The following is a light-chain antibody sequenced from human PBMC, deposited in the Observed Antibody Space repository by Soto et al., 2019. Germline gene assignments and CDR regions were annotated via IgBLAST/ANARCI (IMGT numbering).Light chain of an antibody. CDR2: DAS. CDR1: QSISRW. J-gene: IGKJ5*01. V-gene: IGKV1-5*01. Sequence: QTTQSPSTLFASSGATDIITCLVSQSISRWLAWYQQKPGKAPKILISDASILENGVPSRFSGTGSGTEFTLTISNLQPDDFATYFCQQYNSCSRITSCQGTRLE. CDR3: QQYNSCSRIT.